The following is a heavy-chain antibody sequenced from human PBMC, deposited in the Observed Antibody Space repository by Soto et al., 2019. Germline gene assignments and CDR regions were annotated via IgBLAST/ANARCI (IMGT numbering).Heavy chain of an antibody. CDR2: IFPADSDT. Sequence: GESLKISCKGSQYNFMNFWVGWVRQMPGKGLEWMGIIFPADSDTRFSPSFQGRVTMSVDKSTYTAYLQWSSLEASDTAIYYCTATLTSEMDVWGKGTAVTVS. J-gene: IGHJ6*03. V-gene: IGHV5-51*01. CDR1: QYNFMNFW. CDR3: TATLTSEMDV. D-gene: IGHD5-18*01.